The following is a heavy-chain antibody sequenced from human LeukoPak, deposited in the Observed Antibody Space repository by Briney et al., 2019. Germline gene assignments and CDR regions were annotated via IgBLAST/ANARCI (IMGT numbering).Heavy chain of an antibody. CDR1: GFTFSSYG. CDR2: ISYDGSNK. J-gene: IGHJ4*02. CDR3: AAIAATYYFDY. D-gene: IGHD2-15*01. V-gene: IGHV3-30*03. Sequence: GGSLRLSCAASGFTFSSYGMHWVRQAPGKGLEWVAVISYDGSNKYYAGSVKGRFTISRDNSKNTLYLQMNSLRAEDTAVYYCAAIAATYYFDYWGQGTLVTVSS.